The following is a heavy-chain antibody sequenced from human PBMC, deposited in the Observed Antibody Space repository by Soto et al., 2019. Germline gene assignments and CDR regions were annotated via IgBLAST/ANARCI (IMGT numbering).Heavy chain of an antibody. J-gene: IGHJ4*02. V-gene: IGHV1-46*01. CDR1: GYTFTSHY. D-gene: IGHD2-15*01. CDR3: ARARSGGSRYFDY. CDR2: INPSGGST. Sequence: GASVKVSCKASGYTFTSHYMHWVRHAPGQGLEWMGIINPSGGSTSYAQKFQGRATMTRDTSTSTVYMELSSLRSEDTAVYYCARARSGGSRYFDYWGQGTLVTVSS.